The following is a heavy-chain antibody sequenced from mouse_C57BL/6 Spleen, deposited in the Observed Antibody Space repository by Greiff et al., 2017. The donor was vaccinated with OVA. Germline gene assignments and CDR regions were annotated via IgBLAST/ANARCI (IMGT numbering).Heavy chain of an antibody. J-gene: IGHJ2*01. Sequence: QVQLQQSGAELVRPGTSVKVSCKASGYAFTNYLIEWVKQRPGQGLEWIGVINPGSGGTNYNEKFKGKATLTADKSSSTAYMQLSSLTSEDSAVYYWARSITTVEGLDYWGQGTTLTVSS. V-gene: IGHV1-54*01. CDR2: INPGSGGT. CDR1: GYAFTNYL. D-gene: IGHD1-1*01. CDR3: ARSITTVEGLDY.